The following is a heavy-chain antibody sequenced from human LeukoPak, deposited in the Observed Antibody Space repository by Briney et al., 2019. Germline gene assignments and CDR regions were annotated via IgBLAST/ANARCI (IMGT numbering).Heavy chain of an antibody. CDR2: IEYGESTT. J-gene: IGHJ4*02. D-gene: IGHD6-19*01. V-gene: IGHV3-23*01. CDR1: GFTLSSYE. Sequence: GGSLRLSCMVSGFTLSSYEMSWIRQAPGKGLEWVSSIEYGESTTHYADSVRGRFTISRGNYKNTLYLQLTSLSGDDTAVYFCARNSGWYGISWGQGTLVIVSS. CDR3: ARNSGWYGIS.